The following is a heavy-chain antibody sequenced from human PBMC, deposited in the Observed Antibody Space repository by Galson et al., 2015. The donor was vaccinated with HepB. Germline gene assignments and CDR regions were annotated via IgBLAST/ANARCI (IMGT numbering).Heavy chain of an antibody. D-gene: IGHD6-19*01. V-gene: IGHV3-23*01. CDR2: ISGSGGNT. J-gene: IGHJ4*02. CDR3: AKARSQWLRPYYFDY. CDR1: GFTFGSYA. Sequence: SLRLSCAASGFTFGSYAMSWVRQAPGKGLEWISTISGSGGNTYYADSVKGRFTISRDNSKNTLYLQMNSLRAEDTAIYYCAKARSQWLRPYYFDYWGQGTLVTVS.